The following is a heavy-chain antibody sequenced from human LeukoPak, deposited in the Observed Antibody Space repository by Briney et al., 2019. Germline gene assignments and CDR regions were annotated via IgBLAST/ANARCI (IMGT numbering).Heavy chain of an antibody. CDR3: ATLNRGYNGSGSYYYGMDV. V-gene: IGHV1-69*13. J-gene: IGHJ6*04. Sequence: SVKVSCKASGGTFSSYAISWVRQAPGQGLEWMGGIIPIFGTANYAQKFQGRVTITADESTSTAYMELSSLRSEDTAVYYCATLNRGYNGSGSYYYGMDVWGKGTTVTVSS. D-gene: IGHD3-10*01. CDR2: IIPIFGTA. CDR1: GGTFSSYA.